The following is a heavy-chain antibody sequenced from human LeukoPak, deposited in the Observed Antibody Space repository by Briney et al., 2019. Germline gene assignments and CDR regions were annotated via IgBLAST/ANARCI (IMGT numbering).Heavy chain of an antibody. D-gene: IGHD4-17*01. CDR2: ITNSGSTT. CDR1: GFTFSDYY. V-gene: IGHV3-11*04. J-gene: IGHJ6*03. CDR3: TRDVRLRHKYYYMDV. Sequence: GGSLRFSCVASGFTFSDYYMSWIRQAPGKGLEWISYITNSGSTTFYADSVKGRFSISRDNANNSLFLQMNSLRAEDTAVYYCTRDVRLRHKYYYMDVWGKGTTVTVSS.